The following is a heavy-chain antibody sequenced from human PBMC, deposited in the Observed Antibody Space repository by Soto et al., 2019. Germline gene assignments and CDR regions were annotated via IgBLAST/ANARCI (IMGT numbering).Heavy chain of an antibody. D-gene: IGHD2-8*01. CDR3: ARHGCYYFDY. Sequence: QVQLQQWGVGLLKPSETLSLTCAVYSGSFSGYYWSWIRQPPGKGLEWIGELYQGLSIIYNPSLESRVTISGDSSKHQFALKLRSVTAADTAVYYCARHGCYYFDYWGQGTLVTVSS. J-gene: IGHJ4*02. CDR1: SGSFSGYY. CDR2: LYQGLSI. V-gene: IGHV4-34*01.